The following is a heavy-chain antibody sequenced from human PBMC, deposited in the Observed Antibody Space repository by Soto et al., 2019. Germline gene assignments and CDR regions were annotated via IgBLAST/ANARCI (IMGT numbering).Heavy chain of an antibody. CDR3: AREGHSSGLDY. CDR1: GGSISSGGYY. CDR2: IYYSGST. V-gene: IGHV4-31*03. D-gene: IGHD6-19*01. J-gene: IGHJ4*02. Sequence: ASETLSLTCTVSGGSISSGGYYWSWIRQHPGKGLEWIGYIYYSGSTCYNPSLKSRVTISVDTSKNQFSLKLSSVTAADTAVYYCAREGHSSGLDYWGQGTLVTVSS.